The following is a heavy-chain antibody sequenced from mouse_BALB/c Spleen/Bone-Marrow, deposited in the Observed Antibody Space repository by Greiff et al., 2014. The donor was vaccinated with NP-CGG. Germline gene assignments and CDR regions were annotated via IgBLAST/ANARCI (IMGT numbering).Heavy chain of an antibody. CDR1: GYSFTSCW. CDR2: IHPSDSET. V-gene: IGHV1-61*01. Sequence: QVQLKESGAELVRPGASVKLSCKASGYSFTSCWMNWVKQRPGQGLEWIGMIHPSDSETRLNQKFKDKATLTVDKSSSTAYMQLSSPTSEDSAVYYCAREGWDYDGFDYWGQGTTLTVSS. J-gene: IGHJ2*01. D-gene: IGHD2-4*01. CDR3: AREGWDYDGFDY.